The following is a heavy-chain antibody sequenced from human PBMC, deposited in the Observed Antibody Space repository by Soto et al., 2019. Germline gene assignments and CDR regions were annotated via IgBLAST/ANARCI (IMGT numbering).Heavy chain of an antibody. CDR2: ISSSSSYI. V-gene: IGHV3-21*01. J-gene: IGHJ4*02. CDR3: ARDYSVSYDFWSGYYSDYFDY. Sequence: PGGSLRLSCAASGFTFSSYSMNWVRQAPGKGLEWVSSISSSSSYIYYADSVKGRFTISRDNAKNSLYLQMNSLRAEDTAVYYCARDYSVSYDFWSGYYSDYFDYWGQGTLVTVSS. CDR1: GFTFSSYS. D-gene: IGHD3-3*01.